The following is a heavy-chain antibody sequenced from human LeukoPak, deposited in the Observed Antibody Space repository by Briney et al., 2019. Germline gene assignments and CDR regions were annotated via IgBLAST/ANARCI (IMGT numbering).Heavy chain of an antibody. CDR2: IRYDGSNK. Sequence: GGSLRLSCAASGFTFSNYWMHWVRQAPGKGLEWVAFIRYDGSNKYYADSVKGRFTISRDNSKNTLYLQMNSLRAEDTAVYYCAKDQYGSGILDYWGQGTLVTVSS. CDR3: AKDQYGSGILDY. J-gene: IGHJ4*02. D-gene: IGHD3-10*01. V-gene: IGHV3-30*02. CDR1: GFTFSNYW.